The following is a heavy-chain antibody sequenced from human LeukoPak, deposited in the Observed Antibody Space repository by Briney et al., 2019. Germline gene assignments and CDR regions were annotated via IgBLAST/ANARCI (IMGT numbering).Heavy chain of an antibody. J-gene: IGHJ4*02. CDR1: GFTFSSYA. V-gene: IGHV3-30-3*01. D-gene: IGHD2-8*02. CDR2: ISYDGSNK. CDR3: ARVSGGALDY. Sequence: PGGSLRLSCAASGFTFSSYAMHWVRQAPGKGLEWVAVISYDGSNKYYADSVKGRFTISRDNSKNSLYLQMNSLRAEDTALYYCARVSGGALDYWGQGTLVTVSS.